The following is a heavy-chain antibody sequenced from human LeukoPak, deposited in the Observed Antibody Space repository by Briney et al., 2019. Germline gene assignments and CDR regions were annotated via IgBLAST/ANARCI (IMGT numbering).Heavy chain of an antibody. V-gene: IGHV3-23*01. D-gene: IGHD2-8*02. Sequence: GGALRHSCAASGFTFTNYVTSWVRETPAEGVEWGSAIFGSGLDTYHTETVRGGVTLSRENTRNTLCMQMKRVRVEETPVYYCTKAPLRSCTGAFCYPFDYWGQGTLVTVSS. CDR3: TKAPLRSCTGAFCYPFDY. J-gene: IGHJ4*02. CDR1: GFTFTNYV. CDR2: IFGSGLDT.